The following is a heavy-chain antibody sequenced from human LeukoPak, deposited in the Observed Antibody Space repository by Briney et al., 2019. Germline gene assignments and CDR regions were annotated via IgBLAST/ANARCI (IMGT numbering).Heavy chain of an antibody. D-gene: IGHD6-13*01. Sequence: ASVKVSCKASGYTFTSYGISWVRQAPGQGLEWMGWISAYNGNTNYAQKLQGRVTMTTGTSTSTAYMELRSLRSDGTAVYYCARDEALIAAAEYFDYWGQGTLVTVSS. CDR3: ARDEALIAAAEYFDY. CDR1: GYTFTSYG. CDR2: ISAYNGNT. V-gene: IGHV1-18*01. J-gene: IGHJ4*02.